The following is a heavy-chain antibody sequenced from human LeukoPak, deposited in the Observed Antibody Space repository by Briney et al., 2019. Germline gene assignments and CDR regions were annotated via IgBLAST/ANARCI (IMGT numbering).Heavy chain of an antibody. CDR2: ISGSGGST. CDR1: GFTFSSYA. J-gene: IGHJ4*02. V-gene: IGHV3-23*01. D-gene: IGHD6-13*01. CDR3: AKSPGYSSSWGGYYFDY. Sequence: GGSLRLSCAASGFTFSSYAMSWARQAPGKGLEWVSAISGSGGSTYYADSVKGRFTISRDNSKNTLYLQMNSLRAEDTAVYYCAKSPGYSSSWGGYYFDYWGQGTLVTVSS.